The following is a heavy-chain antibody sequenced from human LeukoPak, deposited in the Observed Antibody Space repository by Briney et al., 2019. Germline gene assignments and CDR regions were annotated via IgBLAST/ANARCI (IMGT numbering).Heavy chain of an antibody. CDR1: GFSLSTSGMR. CDR2: IDWDDDK. D-gene: IGHD6-13*01. CDR3: ARMAPAAAGTGYFDY. J-gene: IGHJ4*02. V-gene: IGHV2-70*04. Sequence: SGPALVKPTQTLTLTCTFSGFSLSTSGMRVSWIRQPPGKALEWLARIDWDDDKFYSTSLKTRLTISKETSKNQVVPTMANMDPVDTATYYCARMAPAAAGTGYFDYWGQGTLVTVSS.